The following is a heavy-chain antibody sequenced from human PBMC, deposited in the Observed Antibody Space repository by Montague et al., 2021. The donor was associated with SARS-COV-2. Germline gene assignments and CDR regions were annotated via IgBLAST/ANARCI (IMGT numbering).Heavy chain of an antibody. J-gene: IGHJ4*02. CDR3: AKDFDYYDSSGYFDY. V-gene: IGHV3-9*01. Sequence: SLRLSCAASGFTFGDHAMHWVRQAPGKGPEWISGITWDSATLGYADSVKGRFTISRDNAKNSLYLQMNSLRAEGTTLYYCAKDFDYYDSSGYFDYWGQGTLVTVSS. CDR2: ITWDSATL. CDR1: GFTFGDHA. D-gene: IGHD3-22*01.